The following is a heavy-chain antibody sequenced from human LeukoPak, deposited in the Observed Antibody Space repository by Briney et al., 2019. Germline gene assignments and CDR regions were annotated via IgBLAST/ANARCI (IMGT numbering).Heavy chain of an antibody. CDR1: GFTFSTYT. V-gene: IGHV3-21*01. D-gene: IGHD5-18*01. J-gene: IGHJ4*02. Sequence: GGSLRLSCAASGFTFSTYTMNWVRQAPGKGLEWVSSISSSSSFIYYAGSVKGRFTISRDNANKSLYLQMNSLRAEDSAVYYCVRDDDVDTAMVMYFDYWGQGTLVTVSS. CDR3: VRDDDVDTAMVMYFDY. CDR2: ISSSSSFI.